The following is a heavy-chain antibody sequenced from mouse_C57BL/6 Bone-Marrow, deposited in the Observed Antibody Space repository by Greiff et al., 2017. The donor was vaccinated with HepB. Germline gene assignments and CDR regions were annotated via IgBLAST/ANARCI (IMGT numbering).Heavy chain of an antibody. J-gene: IGHJ4*01. V-gene: IGHV1-80*01. CDR1: GYAFSSYW. D-gene: IGHD2-2*01. CDR3: AREGGYYYAMDY. CDR2: IYPGDGDT. Sequence: VQLQQSGAELVKPGASVKISCKASGYAFSSYWMNWVKQRPGKGLEWIGQIYPGDGDTNYNGKFKGKATLTADKSSSTAYMQLRSLTSEDSAVYFCAREGGYYYAMDYWGQGTSVTVSS.